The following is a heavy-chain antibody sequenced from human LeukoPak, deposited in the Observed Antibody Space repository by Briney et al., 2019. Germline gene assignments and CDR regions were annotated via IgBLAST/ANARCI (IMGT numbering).Heavy chain of an antibody. D-gene: IGHD3-22*01. J-gene: IGHJ4*02. CDR1: GGSISNYY. CDR3: ARYISSGSQTGFDY. V-gene: IGHV4-59*08. CDR2: IYYSGST. Sequence: SETLSLTCTVSGGSISNYYWSWIRQPPGKGLEWLGYIYYSGSTKYNPSLQSRVTMSMDTSKNQLALKLSSVTAADTAVYYCARYISSGSQTGFDYWGQGARVTVSS.